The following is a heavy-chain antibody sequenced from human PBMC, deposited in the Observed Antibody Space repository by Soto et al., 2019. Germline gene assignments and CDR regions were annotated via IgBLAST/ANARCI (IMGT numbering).Heavy chain of an antibody. CDR2: IYWDDDK. Sequence: QITLKESGPTLVKPTQTLTLTCTFSGFSLSTSGVGVGWIRQPPGKALEWLALIYWDDDKRYSPSLKSRLTITKDTSKNQVVLTMTNMDPVDTATYYCAHRGADCCGGDCYLFDYWGQGTLVTVSS. CDR3: AHRGADCCGGDCYLFDY. J-gene: IGHJ4*02. V-gene: IGHV2-5*02. CDR1: GFSLSTSGVG. D-gene: IGHD2-21*02.